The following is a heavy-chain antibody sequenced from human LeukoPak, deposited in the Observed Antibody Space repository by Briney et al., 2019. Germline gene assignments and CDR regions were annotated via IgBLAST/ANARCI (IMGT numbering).Heavy chain of an antibody. Sequence: GGSLRLSCAASGFSFSKNDMHWVRHRTGKGLEWVSGIGTAGDTNYAGSVKGRFTISRETAKNSLYLQMSSLRAEDTAVYYCAGRTSWYYGFDVWGQGTTVTVSS. CDR1: GFSFSKND. D-gene: IGHD1-1*01. CDR2: IGTAGDT. J-gene: IGHJ6*02. CDR3: AGRTSWYYGFDV. V-gene: IGHV3-13*01.